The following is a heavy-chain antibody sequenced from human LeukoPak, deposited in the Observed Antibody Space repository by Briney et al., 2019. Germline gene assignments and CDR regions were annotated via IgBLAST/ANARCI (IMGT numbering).Heavy chain of an antibody. CDR2: IYSGGST. V-gene: IGHV3-53*01. D-gene: IGHD2-2*01. Sequence: GGSLRLSCAASGFTVSSNYMSWVRQAPGKGLEWVSVIYSGGSTYYADSVKGRFTISRDNAKNSLYLQMNSLRAEDTAVYYCARGQYQLPRGAFDYWGQGTLVTVSS. J-gene: IGHJ4*02. CDR1: GFTVSSNY. CDR3: ARGQYQLPRGAFDY.